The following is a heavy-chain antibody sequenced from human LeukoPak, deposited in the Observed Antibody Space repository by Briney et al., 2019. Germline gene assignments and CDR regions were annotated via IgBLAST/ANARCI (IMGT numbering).Heavy chain of an antibody. Sequence: SGTLSLTCAVSGGSISSSNWWSWVRQPPGKGLEWIGYISNSGSTTYNPSLKSRVTVSLDTSKNQFSLKLSSVTAADTAVYYCARAYSYYDILTGYSSPFDYWGQGALVTVSS. D-gene: IGHD3-9*01. V-gene: IGHV4-4*02. J-gene: IGHJ4*02. CDR2: ISNSGST. CDR3: ARAYSYYDILTGYSSPFDY. CDR1: GGSISSSNW.